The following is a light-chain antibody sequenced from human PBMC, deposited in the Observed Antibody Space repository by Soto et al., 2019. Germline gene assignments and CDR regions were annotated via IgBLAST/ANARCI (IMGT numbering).Light chain of an antibody. Sequence: QSVLTQPASVSGSPGQSITISCTGTSSDVGNYNFVSWYQQHPGKAPKLMIYDVSNRPSGVSNRFSGSKSGNTASLTISGLHAEDEADYYCSSYTSSSTVVFGGGTQLTVL. CDR2: DVS. J-gene: IGLJ2*01. CDR3: SSYTSSSTVV. CDR1: SSDVGNYNF. V-gene: IGLV2-14*01.